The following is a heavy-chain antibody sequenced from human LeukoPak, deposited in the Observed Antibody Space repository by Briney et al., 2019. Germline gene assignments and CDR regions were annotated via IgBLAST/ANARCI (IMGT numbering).Heavy chain of an antibody. CDR2: ISSSSSYI. V-gene: IGHV3-21*01. CDR1: GFTFSSYS. D-gene: IGHD3-10*01. J-gene: IGHJ3*02. CDR3: ARDPARNYYGSGNFIGGGAFDI. Sequence: PGGSLRLSCAASGFTFSSYSMNWVRQAPGKGLEWVSSISSSSSYIYYADSVKGRFTISRDNAKNSLYLQMNSLRAEDTAVYYCARDPARNYYGSGNFIGGGAFDIWGQGTMVTVSS.